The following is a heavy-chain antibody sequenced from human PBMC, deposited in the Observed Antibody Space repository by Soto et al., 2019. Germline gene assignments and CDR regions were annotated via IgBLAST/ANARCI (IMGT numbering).Heavy chain of an antibody. CDR3: AKGSEVARQELDY. CDR1: GFTFSNFG. J-gene: IGHJ4*02. V-gene: IGHV3-30*18. CDR2: ISSDGSDK. Sequence: VQLVESGGGVVQPGRSLRLSCAASGFTFSNFGMHWVRQAPGKGLEWVAVISSDGSDKYYSDSVKGRFTISRHNSKNTLFLQMNSLRVEDTAVYYCAKGSEVARQELDYWGQGTLVTVSS. D-gene: IGHD2-15*01.